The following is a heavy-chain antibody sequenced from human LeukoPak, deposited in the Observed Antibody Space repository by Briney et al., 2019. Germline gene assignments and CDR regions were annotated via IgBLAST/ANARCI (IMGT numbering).Heavy chain of an antibody. CDR2: IIPNSGGT. CDR3: ARPGGGYYWRLDY. V-gene: IGHV1-2*02. CDR1: GYTFTGYY. D-gene: IGHD3-22*01. J-gene: IGHJ4*02. Sequence: GASVKVSCRSSGYTFTGYYLHWVRQAPGQGLEWMGWIIPNSGGTNYAQKFQGRVTMTRDTSISTAYMDLSSLRSDDTAVYYCARPGGGYYWRLDYWGQGTLVTVSS.